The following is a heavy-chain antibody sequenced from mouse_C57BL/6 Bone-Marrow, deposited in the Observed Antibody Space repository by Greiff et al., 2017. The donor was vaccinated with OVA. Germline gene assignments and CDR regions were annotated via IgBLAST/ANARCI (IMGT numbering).Heavy chain of an antibody. D-gene: IGHD1-1*01. V-gene: IGHV1-59*01. CDR2: IAPSDSYI. CDR1: GYTFTNYW. J-gene: IGHJ2*02. Sequence: VQLQQPGAELVRPGTSVKLSCKASGYTFTNYWMHWVKQRPGQGLEWIGVIAPSDSYINYNQKFKGRATLTVDTSSSSAYMHLSSLTSEDSAVYDRAHYVSGLYLHYWGQGTSLTVSS. CDR3: AHYVSGLYLHY.